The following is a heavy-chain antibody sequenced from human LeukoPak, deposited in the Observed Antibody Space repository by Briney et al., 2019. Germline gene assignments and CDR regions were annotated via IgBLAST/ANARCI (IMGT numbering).Heavy chain of an antibody. CDR2: INPSGGST. CDR1: GYTFTSYY. J-gene: IGHJ4*02. V-gene: IGHV1-46*01. CDR3: ARGQTSISYYYGSETDGGY. D-gene: IGHD3-10*01. Sequence: GASVKVSCKASGYTFTSYYMHWVRQAPGQGLEWMGIINPSGGSTSYAQKFQGRVTMTRDTSTSTVYMELSSLRSEDTAVYYCARGQTSISYYYGSETDGGYWGQGTLVTVSS.